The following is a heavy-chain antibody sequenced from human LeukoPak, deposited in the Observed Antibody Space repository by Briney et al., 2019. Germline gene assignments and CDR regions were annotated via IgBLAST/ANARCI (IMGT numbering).Heavy chain of an antibody. CDR1: GGSVSSGSYY. CDR2: IYYSGST. CDR3: ARDGGYSYPNWFDP. D-gene: IGHD5-18*01. Sequence: SETLSLTCTVSGGSVSSGSYYWSWIRQPPGKGLEWIGYIYYSGSTNYNPSLKSRVTISVDTSKNQFSLKLSSVTAADTAVYYCARDGGYSYPNWFDPWGQGTLVTVSS. J-gene: IGHJ5*02. V-gene: IGHV4-61*01.